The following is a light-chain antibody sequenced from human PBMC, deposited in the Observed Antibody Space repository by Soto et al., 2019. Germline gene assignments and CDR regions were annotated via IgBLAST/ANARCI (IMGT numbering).Light chain of an antibody. CDR2: DAS. V-gene: IGKV3-11*01. J-gene: IGKJ2*01. CDR3: LQRSSWPRT. Sequence: EIVLTQSPATLSLSPGERATLSCRASQSVSSNLAWYQQKPGQAPRLLIYDASNRATAIPDRFSGSGSGTDFTLTISSLETEDFAVYYCLQRSSWPRTFGQGTKLEIK. CDR1: QSVSSN.